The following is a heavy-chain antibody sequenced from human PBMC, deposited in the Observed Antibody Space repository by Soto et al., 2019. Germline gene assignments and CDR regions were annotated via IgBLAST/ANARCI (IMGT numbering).Heavy chain of an antibody. CDR2: ISAYNTNT. Sequence: QVQLVQSGAEVKKPGASVKVSCKTSGYTFTSYHISWARQAPGQGLEWMGWISAYNTNTNYAQKFQGRVTMTTDTLTCTAYMELRSLRYDDTAVYYCASDTPPADYWGQGTLVTVS. J-gene: IGHJ4*02. CDR3: ASDTPPADY. V-gene: IGHV1-18*01. CDR1: GYTFTSYH.